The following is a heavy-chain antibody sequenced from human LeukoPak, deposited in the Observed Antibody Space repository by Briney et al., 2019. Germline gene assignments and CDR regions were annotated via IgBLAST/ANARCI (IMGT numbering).Heavy chain of an antibody. CDR1: GYTFTSYG. Sequence: ASVKVSCKASGYTFTSYGISWARQAPGQGLEWMGWISAYNGNTNYAQKLQGRVTMTTDTSTSTAYMELRSLRSDDTAVYYCARTDSPRYYYYGMDVWGQGTTVTVSS. J-gene: IGHJ6*02. CDR2: ISAYNGNT. CDR3: ARTDSPRYYYYGMDV. V-gene: IGHV1-18*01. D-gene: IGHD3/OR15-3a*01.